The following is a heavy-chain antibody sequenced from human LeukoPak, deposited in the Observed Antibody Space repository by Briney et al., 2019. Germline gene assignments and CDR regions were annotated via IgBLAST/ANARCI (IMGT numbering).Heavy chain of an antibody. CDR3: ATRSPDQLRYFDWSPPGY. CDR1: GFTFSSYA. D-gene: IGHD3-9*01. J-gene: IGHJ4*02. CDR2: ISGSGGST. V-gene: IGHV3-23*01. Sequence: GGSLRLSCAASGFTFSSYAMSWVRQAPGKGLEWVSAISGSGGSTYYADSVKGRFTISRDNSKNTLYLQMNSLRAEDTAVYYCATRSPDQLRYFDWSPPGYWGQGTLVTVSS.